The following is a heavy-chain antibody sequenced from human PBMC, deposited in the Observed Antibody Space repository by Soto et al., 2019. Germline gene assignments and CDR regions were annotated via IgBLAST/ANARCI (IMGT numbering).Heavy chain of an antibody. CDR1: GFTFSSYA. V-gene: IGHV3-30-3*01. Sequence: HPVGSLRLSCAASGFTFSSYAMHWVRQAPGKGLEWVAVISYDGSNKYYADSVKGRFTISRDNSKNTLYLQMNSLRAEDTAVYYCARDEGLYCSSTSCYNLRDYWGQGTLVTVSS. CDR2: ISYDGSNK. J-gene: IGHJ4*02. CDR3: ARDEGLYCSSTSCYNLRDY. D-gene: IGHD2-2*02.